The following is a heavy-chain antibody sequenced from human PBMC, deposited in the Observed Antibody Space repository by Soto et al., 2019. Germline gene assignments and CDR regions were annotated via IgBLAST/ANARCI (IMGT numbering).Heavy chain of an antibody. D-gene: IGHD1-26*01. Sequence: SLKISGRGAGYSFSSYWISWSRQMPGKGLEWMGRIDPSDSWTHYSPSFQGHVTISADKSISTVYLQWSSLKASDTAMYSCASLGGVGAVNWFGPSGQGTLVTVS. CDR1: GYSFSSYW. CDR2: IDPSDSWT. J-gene: IGHJ5*02. CDR3: ASLGGVGAVNWFGP. V-gene: IGHV5-10-1*01.